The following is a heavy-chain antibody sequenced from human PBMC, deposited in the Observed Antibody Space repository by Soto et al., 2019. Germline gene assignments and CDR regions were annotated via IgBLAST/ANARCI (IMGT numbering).Heavy chain of an antibody. Sequence: SETLSLTCTVSGGSISSSSHYWGWIRQPPEKGLEWIGSIYYSGSTYYNPSLKSRLTISVDTSRNQFSLKLSSVTAADTAVYFCARGSSGWSYRDPFDSWGQGTLVTVSS. D-gene: IGHD6-19*01. CDR3: ARGSSGWSYRDPFDS. CDR1: GGSISSSSHY. J-gene: IGHJ4*02. CDR2: IYYSGST. V-gene: IGHV4-39*01.